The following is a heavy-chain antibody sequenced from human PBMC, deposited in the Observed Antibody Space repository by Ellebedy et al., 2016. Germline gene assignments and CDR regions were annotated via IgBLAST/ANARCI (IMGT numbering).Heavy chain of an antibody. CDR1: GYSFSNYW. CDR3: ARQGATSDALDF. V-gene: IGHV5-51*01. J-gene: IGHJ3*01. D-gene: IGHD1-26*01. Sequence: KVSCXGSGYSFSNYWIAWVRQMPGKGLEWMGTIYLEDSDITYSPSFQGQVTISVDKSITTAYLHCSSLKASDTAMYYCARQGATSDALDFWGLGTMVAVSP. CDR2: IYLEDSDI.